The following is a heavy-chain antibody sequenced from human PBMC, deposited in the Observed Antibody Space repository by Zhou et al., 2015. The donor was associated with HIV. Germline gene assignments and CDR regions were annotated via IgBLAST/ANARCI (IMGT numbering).Heavy chain of an antibody. CDR2: IIPIFGTA. CDR3: ARGNYYDSSGSYYYYYYGMDV. Sequence: QVQLVQSGAEVKKPGSSVKVSCKASGGTFSSYAISWVRQAPGQGLEWMGGIIPIFGTANYAQKFQGRVTITADESTSTAYMELSSLRSEDTAVYYCARGNYYDSSGSYYYYYYGMDVVGTKGPRSPSP. D-gene: IGHD3-22*01. J-gene: IGHJ6*02. CDR1: GGTFSSYA. V-gene: IGHV1-69*12.